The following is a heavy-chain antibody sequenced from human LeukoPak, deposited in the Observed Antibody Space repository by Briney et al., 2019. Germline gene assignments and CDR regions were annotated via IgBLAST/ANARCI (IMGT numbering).Heavy chain of an antibody. J-gene: IGHJ4*02. CDR3: ARGGDYDYYTLGY. D-gene: IGHD1-26*01. CDR2: INHSGST. V-gene: IGHV4-34*01. CDR1: GGSFSGYY. Sequence: PSETLSLTCTVSGGSFSGYYWSWIRQPPGKGLEWIGEINHSGSTNYNPSLKSRVTISVDTSKNQFSLQLSSVTAADTAVYYCARGGDYDYYTLGYWGQGTLVTVSS.